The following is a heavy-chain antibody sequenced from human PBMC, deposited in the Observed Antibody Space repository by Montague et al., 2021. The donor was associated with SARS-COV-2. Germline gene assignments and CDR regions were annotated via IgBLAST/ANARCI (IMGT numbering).Heavy chain of an antibody. CDR1: GFTFRNYE. J-gene: IGHJ4*02. Sequence: SLRLSCAASGFTFRNYEMNWVRQTPGRGLEWISYISTRASSIHYADSVEGRFTISRDDAKNFLYLEMHSLRAEDTAVYFCARDHRYPFDYWGQGTLVTVSS. CDR3: ARDHRYPFDY. CDR2: ISTRASSI. V-gene: IGHV3-48*03. D-gene: IGHD1-1*01.